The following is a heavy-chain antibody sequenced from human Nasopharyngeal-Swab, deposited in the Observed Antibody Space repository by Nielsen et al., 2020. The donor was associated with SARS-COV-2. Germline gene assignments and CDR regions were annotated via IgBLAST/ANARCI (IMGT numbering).Heavy chain of an antibody. J-gene: IGHJ5*02. V-gene: IGHV3-30*18. CDR1: GFTFSTYA. Sequence: GESLKISCTASGFTFSTYAMHWVRQAPDKGLEWVAVLSYDGRNKYYADSVKGRITISRDNSKNTVYLQMNSLRAEDTAVYYCAKDAYSGNYDGGDADSWGQGTLVTVSS. D-gene: IGHD1-26*01. CDR3: AKDAYSGNYDGGDADS. CDR2: LSYDGRNK.